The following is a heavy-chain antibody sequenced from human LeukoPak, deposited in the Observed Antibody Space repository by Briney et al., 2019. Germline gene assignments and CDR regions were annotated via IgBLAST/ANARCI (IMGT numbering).Heavy chain of an antibody. V-gene: IGHV4-30-2*01. CDR1: GGSISSGGYY. D-gene: IGHD3-3*01. Sequence: PSQTLSLICTVSGGSISSGGYYWSWIRQPPGKGLEWIGYIYHSGSTYYNPSLKSRVTISVDRSKNQFSLKLSSVTAADTAVYYCARGLFLEWLLKPDAFDIWGQGTMVTVSS. CDR2: IYHSGST. CDR3: ARGLFLEWLLKPDAFDI. J-gene: IGHJ3*02.